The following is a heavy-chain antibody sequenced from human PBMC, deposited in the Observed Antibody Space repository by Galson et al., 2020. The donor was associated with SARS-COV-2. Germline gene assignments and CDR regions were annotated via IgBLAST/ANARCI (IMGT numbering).Heavy chain of an antibody. J-gene: IGHJ6*02. V-gene: IGHV3-9*01. Sequence: SPKISCAASGLTFDDYAMHWVRQAPGKGLEWVSGISWNSGRIGYAASVKGRFTITRDNAKKSLYLQMNSLRAEYTALYYCAAFLVGATGYCGMDVWGQGTTVTVSS. CDR1: GLTFDDYA. CDR3: AAFLVGATGYCGMDV. CDR2: ISWNSGRI. D-gene: IGHD1-26*01.